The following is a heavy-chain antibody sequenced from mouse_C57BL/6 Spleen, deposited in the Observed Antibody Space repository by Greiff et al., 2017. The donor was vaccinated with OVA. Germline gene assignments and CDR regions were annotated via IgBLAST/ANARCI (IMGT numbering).Heavy chain of an antibody. D-gene: IGHD1-1*01. J-gene: IGHJ1*03. V-gene: IGHV2-5*01. Sequence: QVQLKESGPGLVQPSQSLSITCTVSGFSFTSYGVHWVRQSPGKGLEWLGVIWRGGSTDYNAAFMSRLSITKDNSKSQVFFKMNSRQADDTAIYYCAKNSDGRYFDVWGTGTTVTVAS. CDR1: GFSFTSYG. CDR2: IWRGGST. CDR3: AKNSDGRYFDV.